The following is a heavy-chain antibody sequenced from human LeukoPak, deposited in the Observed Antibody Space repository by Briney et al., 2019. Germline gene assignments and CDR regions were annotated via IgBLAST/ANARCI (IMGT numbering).Heavy chain of an antibody. CDR3: ARDYYDSSGYRHLEYFQH. D-gene: IGHD3-22*01. CDR2: FLYDGSNK. Sequence: GRSPRLSSVASGFTFSCYFMHWGRPAPGKGVGGGAGFLYDGSNKYYADSVKGRFTISRDNSKNTLYLQMNSLRAEDTAVYYCARDYYDSSGYRHLEYFQHWGQGTLVTVSS. V-gene: IGHV3-30*03. J-gene: IGHJ1*01. CDR1: GFTFSCYF.